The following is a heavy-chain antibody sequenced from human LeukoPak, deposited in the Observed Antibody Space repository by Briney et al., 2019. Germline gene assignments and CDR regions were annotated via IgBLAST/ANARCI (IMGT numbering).Heavy chain of an antibody. Sequence: PGGSLRLSCAASEFTVSSNYMSWVRQAPGEGLEWVSVIYSGGSTYYADSVKGRFTISRDNSKNTLYLQMNSLRAEDTAVYYCARAVPPVMTFDYWAREPWSPSPQ. V-gene: IGHV3-53*01. CDR1: EFTVSSNY. J-gene: IGHJ4*02. CDR2: IYSGGST. D-gene: IGHD2-21*01. CDR3: ARAVPPVMTFDY.